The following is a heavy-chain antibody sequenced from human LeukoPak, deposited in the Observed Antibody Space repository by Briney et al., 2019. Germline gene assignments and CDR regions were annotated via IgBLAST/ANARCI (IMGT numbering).Heavy chain of an antibody. Sequence: SETLSLTCTVSCYSISSGYYWGCIRQPPGKGLEWIGTIYHSGSTYYNPSLKSRVTISVDTSKNQFSLKLSSVTAADTAVYYCARVYYSGSYDYWYFDLWGRGTLVTVSS. V-gene: IGHV4-38-2*02. J-gene: IGHJ2*01. CDR2: IYHSGST. CDR3: ARVYYSGSYDYWYFDL. CDR1: CYSISSGYY. D-gene: IGHD1-26*01.